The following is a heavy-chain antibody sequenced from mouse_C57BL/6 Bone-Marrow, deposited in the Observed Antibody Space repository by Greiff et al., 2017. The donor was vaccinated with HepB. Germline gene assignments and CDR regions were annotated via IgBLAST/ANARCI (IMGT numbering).Heavy chain of an antibody. D-gene: IGHD1-1*01. Sequence: EVQLQQSGGGLVKHGGSLKLSCAASGFTFSSYAMSWVRQTPEKRLEWVATISDGGSYTYYPDNVKGRFTISRDNAKNNLYLQMSRLKSEDTAMYYCARDPIYYYGSSYAMDYWGQGTSVTVSS. J-gene: IGHJ4*01. CDR2: ISDGGSYT. V-gene: IGHV5-4*01. CDR1: GFTFSSYA. CDR3: ARDPIYYYGSSYAMDY.